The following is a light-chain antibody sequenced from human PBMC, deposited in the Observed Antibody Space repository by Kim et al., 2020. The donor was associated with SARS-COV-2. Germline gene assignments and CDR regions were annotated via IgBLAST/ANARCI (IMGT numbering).Light chain of an antibody. CDR3: LQDYNYLLT. CDR1: QGIRND. V-gene: IGKV1-6*01. Sequence: AIQMTQSPSSLSASVGDRVTITCRASQGIRNDLGWYQQKPGNAPKLLIYAASSLQSGVPARFSGSGSGTDFTLTISSLQPEDFATYYCLQDYNYLLTFGGGTKVDIK. CDR2: AAS. J-gene: IGKJ4*01.